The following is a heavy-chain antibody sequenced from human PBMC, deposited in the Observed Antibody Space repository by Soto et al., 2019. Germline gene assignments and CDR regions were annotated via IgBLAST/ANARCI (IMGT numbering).Heavy chain of an antibody. D-gene: IGHD3-22*01. CDR1: GYTFTSYG. J-gene: IGHJ3*02. V-gene: IGHV1-18*01. CDR2: ISAYNGNT. CDR3: ARPGYYDSSGYKRGNAFDI. Sequence: QVQLVQSGAEVKKPGASVKVSCKASGYTFTSYGIIWVRQAPGQGLEWMGWISAYNGNTNYAQKLQGRVTMTTDTSASTAYMEVRSLRSDDTAVYYCARPGYYDSSGYKRGNAFDIWGQGTMVTVSS.